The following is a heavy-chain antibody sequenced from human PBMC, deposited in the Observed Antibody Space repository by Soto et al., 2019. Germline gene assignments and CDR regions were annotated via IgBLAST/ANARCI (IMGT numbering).Heavy chain of an antibody. D-gene: IGHD3-3*01. V-gene: IGHV3-48*04. CDR3: ARDPPAYYDSWGYYFDY. Sequence: EVQLVESGGELVQPGGSLRLSCAAFGFTFSSYSMNWVRQDPGRGLEWISYISSTGSTIYYADSVKGRFTISRDNAKNSLYLQMNILRAEDTAVYYCARDPPAYYDSWGYYFDYWGQGTLVTVSS. J-gene: IGHJ4*02. CDR1: GFTFSSYS. CDR2: ISSTGSTI.